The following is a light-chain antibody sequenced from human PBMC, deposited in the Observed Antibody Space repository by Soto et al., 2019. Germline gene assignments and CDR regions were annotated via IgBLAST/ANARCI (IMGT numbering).Light chain of an antibody. CDR1: QDINNY. Sequence: DIQMTQSPSSMSASVGDRVTITCRASQDINNYLAWFQQKPGKVPKLLIYATFTLQSGVPSRFSGSGSGTDSTLTISSLQPEDFATYYGQNYGPAPGTFGQGTRVEVK. CDR3: QNYGPAPGT. CDR2: ATF. V-gene: IGKV1-27*01. J-gene: IGKJ1*01.